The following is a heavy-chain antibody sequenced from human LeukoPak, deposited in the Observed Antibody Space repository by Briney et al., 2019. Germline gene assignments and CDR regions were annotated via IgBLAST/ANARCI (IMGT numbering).Heavy chain of an antibody. Sequence: GESLKISCKGSEYSFTNYWIAWVRQMPGKGLEWMGIIYPGDSDTRYSPSFQGQVTISADKSISTAYLQWSSLRASDTAMYYCTRGDTWAGGPLDYWGQGTLVTVSS. CDR2: IYPGDSDT. D-gene: IGHD3-10*01. J-gene: IGHJ4*02. V-gene: IGHV5-51*01. CDR1: EYSFTNYW. CDR3: TRGDTWAGGPLDY.